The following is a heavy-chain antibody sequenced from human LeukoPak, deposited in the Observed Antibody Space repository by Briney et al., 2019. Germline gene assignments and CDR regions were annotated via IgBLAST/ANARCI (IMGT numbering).Heavy chain of an antibody. CDR2: IWYDGSNK. CDR3: ARVSLRIQLTLGY. D-gene: IGHD5-18*01. V-gene: IGHV3-33*01. Sequence: GRSLRLSCAASGFTFSSYGMHWVRQAPGKGLEWVAVIWYDGSNKYYADSVKGRFTISRDNSKNTLYLQMNSLRAEDTAVYYCARVSLRIQLTLGYWGQGTLVTVSS. CDR1: GFTFSSYG. J-gene: IGHJ4*02.